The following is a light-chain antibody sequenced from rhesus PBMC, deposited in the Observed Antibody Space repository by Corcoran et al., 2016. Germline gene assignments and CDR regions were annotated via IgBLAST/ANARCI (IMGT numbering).Light chain of an antibody. J-gene: IGKJ4*01. CDR2: AVS. V-gene: IGKV1-44*03. CDR1: QNIYTN. Sequence: DIQMTQSPSALSASVGDRVTISCRASQNIYTNLAWYQQKPGKAPKVLIYAVSILQTGTPSRFSGSGSGTDFTLTIRSLQPEDSATYSCQHYYDYPPPFGGGTKVEI. CDR3: QHYYDYPPP.